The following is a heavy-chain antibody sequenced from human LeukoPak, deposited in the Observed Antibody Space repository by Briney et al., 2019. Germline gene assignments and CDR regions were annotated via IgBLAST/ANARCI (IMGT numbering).Heavy chain of an antibody. D-gene: IGHD2-15*01. J-gene: IGHJ4*02. V-gene: IGHV3-64*01. CDR3: ARAAEVDYFDY. CDR1: GFTFSSYA. CDR2: ISGSGGST. Sequence: HPGGSLRLSCAASGFTFSSYAMSWVRQAPGKGLEWVSAISGSGGSTYYANSVKGRFTISRDNSKNTLYLQMGSLRAEDMAVYYCARAAEVDYFDYWGQGTLVTVSS.